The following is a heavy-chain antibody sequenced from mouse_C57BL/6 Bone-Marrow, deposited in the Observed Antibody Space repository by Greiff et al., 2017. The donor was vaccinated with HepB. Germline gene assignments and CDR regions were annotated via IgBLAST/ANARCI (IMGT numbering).Heavy chain of an antibody. Sequence: EVKLVESGGGLVKPGGSLKLSCAASGFTFSSYAMSWVRQTPEKRLEWVATISDGGSYTYYPDNVKGRFTISRDNAKNNLYLQMSHLKSEDTAMYYCARAEGSSFYYAMDYWGQGTSVTVSS. CDR2: ISDGGSYT. CDR3: ARAEGSSFYYAMDY. CDR1: GFTFSSYA. V-gene: IGHV5-4*03. J-gene: IGHJ4*01.